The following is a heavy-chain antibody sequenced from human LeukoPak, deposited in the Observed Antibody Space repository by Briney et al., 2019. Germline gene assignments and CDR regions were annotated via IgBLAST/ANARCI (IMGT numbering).Heavy chain of an antibody. J-gene: IGHJ4*02. CDR3: AREQDEDERGQQLVRYDY. D-gene: IGHD6-13*01. Sequence: ASVKVSCKASGGTFSSYAISWVRQAPGQGLEWMGRIIPILGIANYAQKFQGRVTITADKPTSTAYMELSSLRSEDTAVYYCAREQDEDERGQQLVRYDYWGQGTLVTVSS. V-gene: IGHV1-69*04. CDR2: IIPILGIA. CDR1: GGTFSSYA.